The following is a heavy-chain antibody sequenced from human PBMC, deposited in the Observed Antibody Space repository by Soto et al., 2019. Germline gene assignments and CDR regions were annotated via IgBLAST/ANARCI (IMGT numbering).Heavy chain of an antibody. CDR2: VYYSGCA. D-gene: IGHD6-19*01. Sequence: PSETLSLTCTVSGASISSSTFYWGWIRQPPGKGLEWIGTVYYSGCAYYNPSLKSRLTISVDTSKNQFSLKLSSVTAADTALYYCVRHAPYRSGWANRNDYWGQGTLVTVSS. CDR1: GASISSSTFY. J-gene: IGHJ4*02. CDR3: VRHAPYRSGWANRNDY. V-gene: IGHV4-39*01.